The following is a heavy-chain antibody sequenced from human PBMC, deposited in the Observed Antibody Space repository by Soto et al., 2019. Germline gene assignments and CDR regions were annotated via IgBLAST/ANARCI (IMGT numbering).Heavy chain of an antibody. CDR3: ARDRDYGNFDY. J-gene: IGHJ4*02. V-gene: IGHV3-21*01. CDR1: GFTFSSYS. CDR2: ISSSSSSYI. D-gene: IGHD4-17*01. Sequence: PGGSLRLSCAASGFTFSSYSMNWVRQAPGKGLEWVSSISSSSSSYIYYADSVKGRFTISRDNAKNSLYLQMNSLRAEDTAVYYCARDRDYGNFDYWGQGTLVTVSS.